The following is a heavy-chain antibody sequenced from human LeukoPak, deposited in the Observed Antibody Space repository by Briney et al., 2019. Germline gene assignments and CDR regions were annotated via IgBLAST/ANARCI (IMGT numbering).Heavy chain of an antibody. CDR3: ARVWIASGSYYDDRGAFDY. CDR1: GGSVSDYY. J-gene: IGHJ4*02. Sequence: SETLSLTCTVSGGSVSDYYWSWIRQSPGKGLEWIAYIYYTGSTIYNPSLRSRVTMSAETSKNQFSLKLNSVTAADTAVYYCARVWIASGSYYDDRGAFDYWGQGTLVTVSS. V-gene: IGHV4-59*08. CDR2: IYYTGST. D-gene: IGHD1-26*01.